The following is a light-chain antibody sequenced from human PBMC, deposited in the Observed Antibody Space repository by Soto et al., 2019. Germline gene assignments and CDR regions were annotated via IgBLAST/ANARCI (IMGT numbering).Light chain of an antibody. CDR2: DTS. CDR3: QQYGIDPYT. V-gene: IGKV3-20*01. CDR1: QSVGSRY. Sequence: ETVLTQSPGTLSLSPGERATLSCRASQSVGSRYLAWYQQKPGQAPRLLIYDTSNIAPGIPIRFSGSGSGTEFTLTISRLEPEDVAVYHCQQYGIDPYTFGQGTKLEIK. J-gene: IGKJ2*01.